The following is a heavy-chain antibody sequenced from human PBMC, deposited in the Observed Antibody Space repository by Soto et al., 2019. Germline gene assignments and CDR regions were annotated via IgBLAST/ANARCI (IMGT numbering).Heavy chain of an antibody. CDR1: GGSISSGDYY. CDR2: IYYSGST. J-gene: IGHJ5*02. D-gene: IGHD2-2*01. V-gene: IGHV4-30-4*01. Sequence: SETLSLTCTVSGGSISSGDYYWSWIRQPPGKGLEWIGYIYYSGSTYYNPSLKSRVTISVDTSKNQFSLKLSSVTAADTAVYYCARGIYCSSTSCYASYEGWFDPWGQGTLVTVSS. CDR3: ARGIYCSSTSCYASYEGWFDP.